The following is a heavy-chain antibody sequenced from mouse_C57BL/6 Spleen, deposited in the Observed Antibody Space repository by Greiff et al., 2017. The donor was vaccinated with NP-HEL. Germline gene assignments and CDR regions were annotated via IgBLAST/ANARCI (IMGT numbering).Heavy chain of an antibody. Sequence: QVQLQQSGAELVRPGASVTLSCKASGYTFTDYDMHWVKQTPVHGLEWIGAIDPETGGTAYNQKFKGKAILTADKSSSTAYMELRSLTSEDSAVYYCTREGLRRGAWFAYWGQGTLVTVSA. CDR3: TREGLRRGAWFAY. CDR1: GYTFTDYD. CDR2: IDPETGGT. V-gene: IGHV1-15*01. J-gene: IGHJ3*01. D-gene: IGHD2-4*01.